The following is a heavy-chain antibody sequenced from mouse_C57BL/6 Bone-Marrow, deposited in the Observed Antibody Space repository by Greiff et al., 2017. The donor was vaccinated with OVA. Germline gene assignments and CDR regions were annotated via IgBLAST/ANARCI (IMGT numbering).Heavy chain of an antibody. CDR1: GYTFTDYY. J-gene: IGHJ2*01. D-gene: IGHD1-1*01. V-gene: IGHV1-76*01. CDR3: ARSRVLLDY. CDR2: IYPGSGNT. Sequence: VQLQQSGAELVRPGASVKLSCKASGYTFTDYYINWVKQRPGQGLEWIARIYPGSGNTYYNEKFKGKATLTAEKSSSTAYMQLSSLTSKDSAVYFCARSRVLLDYWGQGTTLTVSS.